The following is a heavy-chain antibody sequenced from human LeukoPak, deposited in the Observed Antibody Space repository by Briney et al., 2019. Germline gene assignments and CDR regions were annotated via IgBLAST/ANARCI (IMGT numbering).Heavy chain of an antibody. CDR1: GGSFSGYY. J-gene: IGHJ1*01. Sequence: PSETLSLTCAVYGGSFSGYYWCWIRQPPGKGLEWIGEINHSGSTNYNPSLKSRVTISVDTSKNQFSLKLSSVTAADTAVYYCARVGLSHCSGGSCRRKYFQHWGQGTLVTVSS. CDR3: ARVGLSHCSGGSCRRKYFQH. D-gene: IGHD2-15*01. V-gene: IGHV4-34*01. CDR2: INHSGST.